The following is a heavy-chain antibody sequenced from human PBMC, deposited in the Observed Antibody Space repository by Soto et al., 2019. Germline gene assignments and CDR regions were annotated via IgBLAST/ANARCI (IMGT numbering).Heavy chain of an antibody. CDR2: FIPIFVSA. CDR1: GGTVSSYA. CDR3: ARDGSSDTTGFRGYDL. D-gene: IGHD3-10*01. Sequence: QLHLVQSGAEVHKAGSSVKVSCKASGGTVSSYAITWVRQAPGKGLEWMGVFIPIFVSAQYAPKFQGRITITADEYKSTAYMELSGLTSEATAIYYCARDGSSDTTGFRGYDLWGQGTQVTVS. J-gene: IGHJ4*02. V-gene: IGHV1-69*01.